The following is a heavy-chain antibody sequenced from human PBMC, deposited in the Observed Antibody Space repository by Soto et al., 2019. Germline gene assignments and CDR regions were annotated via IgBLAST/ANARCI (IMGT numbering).Heavy chain of an antibody. CDR2: IDNGGGAT. J-gene: IGHJ4*02. CDR3: ANAAPPSIVPTS. V-gene: IGHV3-74*01. CDR1: GFTFNIYW. D-gene: IGHD6-6*01. Sequence: GGSLRLSCVASGFTFNIYWMHWVRQAPGKGLEWVSPIDNGGGATDYADSVKGRFTISRDNSKNTLYLQMNSLRAEDTAVYYCANAAPPSIVPTSWGQGTLVTVSS.